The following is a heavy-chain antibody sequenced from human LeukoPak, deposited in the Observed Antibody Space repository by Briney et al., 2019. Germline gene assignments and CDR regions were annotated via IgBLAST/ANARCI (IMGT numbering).Heavy chain of an antibody. CDR2: ISYDGSNK. CDR1: GFTFNTYA. J-gene: IGHJ4*02. D-gene: IGHD3-3*01. CDR3: AREEWFYFDY. Sequence: PGRSLRLSCVASGFTFNTYAIHWVRQAPGKGLEWVAVISYDGSNKYSEDSVKGRFTISRDNSKNTLYLQMNSLRAEDMAVYYCAREEWFYFDYWGQGTLVTASS. V-gene: IGHV3-30-3*01.